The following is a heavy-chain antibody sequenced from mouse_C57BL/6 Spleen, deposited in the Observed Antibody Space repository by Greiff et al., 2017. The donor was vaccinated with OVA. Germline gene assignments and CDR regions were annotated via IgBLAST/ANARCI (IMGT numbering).Heavy chain of an antibody. CDR1: GFTFSDYY. CDR2: INYDGSST. CDR3: ARRTGYYFDY. V-gene: IGHV5-16*01. Sequence: EVKLVESEGGLVQPGSSMKLSCTASGFTFSDYYMAWVRQVPEKGLEWVANINYDGSSTYYLDSLKSRFIISRDNAKNILYLQMSSLKSEDTATYYCARRTGYYFDYWGQGTTLTVSS. J-gene: IGHJ2*01.